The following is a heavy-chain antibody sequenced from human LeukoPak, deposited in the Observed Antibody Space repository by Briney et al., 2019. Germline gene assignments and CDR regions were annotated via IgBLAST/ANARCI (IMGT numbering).Heavy chain of an antibody. V-gene: IGHV4-38-2*02. CDR1: GYSISSGYY. J-gene: IGHJ4*02. Sequence: SVTLSLTCTVSGYSISSGYYWGWIRQPPGKGLEWIGSIYHSGSTYYNPSLKSRVTISVDTSKNQSSLKLSSVTAADTAVYYCARGSDYDILTGYYHRPYYFDYWGQGTLVTVSS. CDR3: ARGSDYDILTGYYHRPYYFDY. CDR2: IYHSGST. D-gene: IGHD3-9*01.